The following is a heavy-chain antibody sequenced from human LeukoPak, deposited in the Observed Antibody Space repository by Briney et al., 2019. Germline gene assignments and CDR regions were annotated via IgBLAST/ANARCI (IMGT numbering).Heavy chain of an antibody. CDR3: AREGDYYGSGSYYKLGV. CDR2: INPSGGST. J-gene: IGHJ6*02. V-gene: IGHV1-46*01. CDR1: GYTFTSYY. D-gene: IGHD3-10*01. Sequence: ASAKVSCKASGYTFTSYYMHWVRQAPGQGLEWMGIINPSGGSTSYAQKFQGRVTMTRDTSTSTVYMELSSLRSEDTAVYYCAREGDYYGSGSYYKLGVWGQGTTVTVPS.